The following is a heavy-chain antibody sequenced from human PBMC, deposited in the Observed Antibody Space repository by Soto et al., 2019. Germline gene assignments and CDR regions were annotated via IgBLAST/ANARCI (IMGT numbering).Heavy chain of an antibody. V-gene: IGHV1-2*04. D-gene: IGHD3-22*01. CDR3: ARDSDSSGYYLNAFDI. J-gene: IGHJ3*02. CDR1: GYTFTGYY. Sequence: GSVKVSCKASGYTFTGYYMHWVRQAPGQGLEWMGWINPNSGGTNYAQKFQGWVTMTRDTSISTAYMELSRLRSDDTAVYYCARDSDSSGYYLNAFDIWGQGTMVTVS. CDR2: INPNSGGT.